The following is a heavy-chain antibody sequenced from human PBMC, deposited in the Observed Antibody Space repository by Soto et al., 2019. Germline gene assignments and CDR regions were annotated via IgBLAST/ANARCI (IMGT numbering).Heavy chain of an antibody. CDR3: ARANYYGSPGDFDY. CDR2: ISSSSRTI. Sequence: EVQLVESGGGLVKPGGSLRRSCAASGLTFSSYSMNWVRQAPGKGLEWVSNISSSSRTIYYADSVKGRFTISRDNAKNSLYLQMNSLRAEDTAVYYCARANYYGSPGDFDYWGQGTLVTVSS. V-gene: IGHV3-48*01. J-gene: IGHJ4*02. CDR1: GLTFSSYS. D-gene: IGHD3-10*01.